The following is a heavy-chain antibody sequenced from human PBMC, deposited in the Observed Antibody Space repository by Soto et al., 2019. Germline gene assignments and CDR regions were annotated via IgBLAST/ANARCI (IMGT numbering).Heavy chain of an antibody. V-gene: IGHV1-69*06. J-gene: IGHJ6*02. CDR1: GGTFSSYA. D-gene: IGHD1-7*01. CDR2: IIPIFGTA. CDR3: AREPYNWNYVAYYYYGMDV. Sequence: QVQLVQSGAEVKKPGSSVKVSCKASGGTFSSYAISWVRQAPGQGLEWMGGIIPIFGTANYAQKFQGRVTITADKSTSTAYMELSSLRSEDTAVYYCAREPYNWNYVAYYYYGMDVWGQGTTVTVSS.